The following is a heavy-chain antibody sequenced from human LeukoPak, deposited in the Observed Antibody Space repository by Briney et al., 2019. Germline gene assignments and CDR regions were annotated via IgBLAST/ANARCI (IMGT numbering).Heavy chain of an antibody. CDR1: GFTFSASW. CDR3: APTGKVTVGLGY. Sequence: PGGSLRLSCAASGFTFSASWMSWVRQAPGKGLEWVANIKEDGSAKYYVDSVTGRFTISRDNAKNSLFLQMNSLRAEDTAVYYCAPTGKVTVGLGYWGQGTLVTVSS. J-gene: IGHJ4*02. V-gene: IGHV3-7*02. CDR2: IKEDGSAK. D-gene: IGHD2-21*02.